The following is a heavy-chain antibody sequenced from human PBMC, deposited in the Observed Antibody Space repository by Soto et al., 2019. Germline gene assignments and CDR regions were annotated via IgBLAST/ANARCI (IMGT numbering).Heavy chain of an antibody. V-gene: IGHV1-8*01. J-gene: IGHJ6*02. CDR3: ARCGYSYGYGYYYYGMDV. Sequence: ASVKVSCKASGYTFTSYDINWVRQATGQGLEWMGWMNPNSGNTGYAQKFQGRVTMTRNTSISTAYMELSSLRSEDTAVYYCARCGYSYGYGYYYYGMDVWGQGTTVTVYS. D-gene: IGHD5-18*01. CDR2: MNPNSGNT. CDR1: GYTFTSYD.